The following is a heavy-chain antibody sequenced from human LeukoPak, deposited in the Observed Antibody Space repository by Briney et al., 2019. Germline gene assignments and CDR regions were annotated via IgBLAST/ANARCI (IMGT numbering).Heavy chain of an antibody. Sequence: ASVKVSCKASGYTFTSYGISWVRQAPGQGLEWMGWISAYNGNTNYAQKLQGRVTMTTDTSTSTAYMELRSLRCDDAAVYYCARDLAGTSFGAFDIWGQGTMVTVSS. V-gene: IGHV1-18*01. D-gene: IGHD1-7*01. CDR3: ARDLAGTSFGAFDI. CDR2: ISAYNGNT. CDR1: GYTFTSYG. J-gene: IGHJ3*02.